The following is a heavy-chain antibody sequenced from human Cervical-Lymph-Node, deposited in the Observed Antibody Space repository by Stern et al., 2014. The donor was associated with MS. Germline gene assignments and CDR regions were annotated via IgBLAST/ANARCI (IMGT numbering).Heavy chain of an antibody. Sequence: MQLVQSGAEVKKPGESLKISCKGSGYSFTTYWIGWVRQMPGKGLEGVGIIYPGDSETRYSPSFQGQVTISADKSISTAYLQWSSLKASDTAMYYCATVDTRMLTPFDYWGQGTLVTVSS. V-gene: IGHV5-51*01. CDR3: ATVDTRMLTPFDY. CDR1: GYSFTTYW. CDR2: IYPGDSET. D-gene: IGHD5-18*01. J-gene: IGHJ4*02.